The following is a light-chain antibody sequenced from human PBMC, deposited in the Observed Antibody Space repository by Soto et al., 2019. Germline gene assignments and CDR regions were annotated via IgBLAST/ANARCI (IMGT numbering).Light chain of an antibody. CDR3: ASHAGSSVV. CDR1: SSDVGGYNY. Sequence: QSALAQPRSVSGSPGQSVTISCTGTSSDVGGYNYVSWYQQHPGKAPKLMIYDVTTRPSGVPDRFSGSKSGNTASLTISGLQAEDEADYYCASHAGSSVVFGNRTKVTVL. V-gene: IGLV2-11*01. J-gene: IGLJ1*01. CDR2: DVT.